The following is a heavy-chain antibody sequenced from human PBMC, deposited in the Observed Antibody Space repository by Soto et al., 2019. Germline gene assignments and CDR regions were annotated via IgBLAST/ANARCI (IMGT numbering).Heavy chain of an antibody. D-gene: IGHD6-19*01. CDR1: GFTFSSYS. J-gene: IGHJ4*02. Sequence: EVQLVESGGGLVKPGGSLRLSCAASGFTFSSYSMNWVRQAPGKGLEWVSSISSSSSYIYYTDSVKGRFTISRDNAKNSLYLQMNSMRAEDTAVYYCARDAHDSGWYGGGGFPSDVGETDYWGQGTLVTVSS. CDR2: ISSSSSYI. V-gene: IGHV3-21*01. CDR3: ARDAHDSGWYGGGGFPSDVGETDY.